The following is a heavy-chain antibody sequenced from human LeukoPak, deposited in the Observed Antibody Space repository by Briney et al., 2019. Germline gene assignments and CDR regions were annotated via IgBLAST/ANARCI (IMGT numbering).Heavy chain of an antibody. Sequence: SETLSLTCAVSGGSISSGGYSWSWIRQPPGKGLEWIGYIYHSGSTYYNPSLKSRVTISVDRSKNQFSLKLSSVTAADTAVYYCARVVRDYYDSSEGWFDPRGQGTLVTVSS. CDR1: GGSISSGGYS. V-gene: IGHV4-30-2*01. CDR2: IYHSGST. D-gene: IGHD3-22*01. J-gene: IGHJ5*02. CDR3: ARVVRDYYDSSEGWFDP.